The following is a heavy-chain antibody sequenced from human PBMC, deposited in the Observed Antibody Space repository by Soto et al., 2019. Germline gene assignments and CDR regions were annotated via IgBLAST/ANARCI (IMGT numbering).Heavy chain of an antibody. CDR1: GYSFFSHW. J-gene: IGHJ6*02. CDR2: IYPADSET. D-gene: IGHD5-12*01. Sequence: GESLKISCKGSGYSFFSHWIGWVRQMPGKGLEWVGIIYPADSETRYSPSFQGQVTISVDKSINTAYLQWSSLKASDTAMYYCASSTVEMATIYYYYGMDVWGQGTTVTVSS. V-gene: IGHV5-51*01. CDR3: ASSTVEMATIYYYYGMDV.